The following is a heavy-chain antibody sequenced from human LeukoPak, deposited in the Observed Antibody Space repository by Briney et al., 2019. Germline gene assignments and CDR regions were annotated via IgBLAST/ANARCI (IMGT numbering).Heavy chain of an antibody. CDR3: ARHSGQWLGRDVLDY. V-gene: IGHV1-69*01. J-gene: IGHJ4*02. CDR2: IIPIFGTA. D-gene: IGHD6-19*01. CDR1: GGTFSSYA. Sequence: SVKVSCKASGGTFSSYAISWVRQAPGQGLEWMRGIIPIFGTANYAQKFQGRVTITADESTSTAYMELSSLRSEDTAVYYCARHSGQWLGRDVLDYWGQGTLVTVSS.